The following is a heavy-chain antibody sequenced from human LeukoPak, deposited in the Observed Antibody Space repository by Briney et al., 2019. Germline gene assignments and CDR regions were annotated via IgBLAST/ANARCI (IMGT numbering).Heavy chain of an antibody. CDR3: ARDYYGSGSYHWFDP. J-gene: IGHJ5*02. D-gene: IGHD3-10*01. CDR1: GYTFTSYG. V-gene: IGHV1-18*01. Sequence: ASVKVSCKASGYTFTSYGISWVRQAPGQGLEWMGWISAYNGNTNYAQKLQGRDTMTTDTSTSTAYMELRSLRSDDTAVYYCARDYYGSGSYHWFDPWGQGTLVTVSS. CDR2: ISAYNGNT.